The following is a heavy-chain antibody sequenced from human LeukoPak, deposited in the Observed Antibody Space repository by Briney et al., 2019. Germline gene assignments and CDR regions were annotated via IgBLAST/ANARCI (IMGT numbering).Heavy chain of an antibody. V-gene: IGHV1-2*02. CDR3: ARIDGTAPDY. D-gene: IGHD5-24*01. CDR1: GYTLTGHY. J-gene: IGHJ4*02. CDR2: IHPNSGGT. Sequence: ASVKVSCKASGYTLTGHYMHWVRQAPGQGLERMGWIHPNSGGTNYAQKFQGRVTMTRDTSISTAYMELSRLRSDDTAVYYCARIDGTAPDYWGQGTLVTVSS.